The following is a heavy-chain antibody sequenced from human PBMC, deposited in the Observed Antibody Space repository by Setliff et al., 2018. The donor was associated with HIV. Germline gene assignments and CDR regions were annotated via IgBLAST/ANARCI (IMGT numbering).Heavy chain of an antibody. D-gene: IGHD1-26*01. CDR3: GRRGWGGTTSLVGLDY. V-gene: IGHV1-69*13. J-gene: IGHJ4*02. CDR2: IIPIFGTA. CDR1: GGTFSSYA. Sequence: ASVKVSCKASGGTFSSYAISWVRQAPGQGLEWMGGIIPIFGTANYAQKFQGRVTITADESTSTAYMELSSLRSEDTAVYYWGRRGWGGTTSLVGLDYWGQGTLVTVSS.